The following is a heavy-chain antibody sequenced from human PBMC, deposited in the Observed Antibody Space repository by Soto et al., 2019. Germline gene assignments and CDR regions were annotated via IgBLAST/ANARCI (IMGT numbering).Heavy chain of an antibody. V-gene: IGHV3-23*01. CDR2: ISGSGDFT. CDR1: GFTHSSYA. Sequence: EVQMLESGGGLVQPGGSLRLSCAASGFTHSSYALSWVRQAPGKGLEWVSGISGSGDFTFDADSVRGRFTISRDNSTNTLYLQMNSLRVEDTAVYYCARGPTIFGVGVDAFDICGQGTMATVSS. J-gene: IGHJ3*02. D-gene: IGHD3-3*01. CDR3: ARGPTIFGVGVDAFDI.